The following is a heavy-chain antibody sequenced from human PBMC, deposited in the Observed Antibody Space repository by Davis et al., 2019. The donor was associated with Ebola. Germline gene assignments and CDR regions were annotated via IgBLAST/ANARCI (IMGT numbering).Heavy chain of an antibody. V-gene: IGHV3-11*01. D-gene: IGHD6-19*01. CDR2: ISSSGSTI. Sequence: PGGSLRLSCAASGFTFSDYYMSWIRQAPGKGLEWVSYISSSGSTIYYADSVKGRFTISRDNAKNSLYLQMNSLRAEDTAVYYCAKELGYSSGWYSFRVHTLDYWGQGTLVTVSS. CDR1: GFTFSDYY. CDR3: AKELGYSSGWYSFRVHTLDY. J-gene: IGHJ4*02.